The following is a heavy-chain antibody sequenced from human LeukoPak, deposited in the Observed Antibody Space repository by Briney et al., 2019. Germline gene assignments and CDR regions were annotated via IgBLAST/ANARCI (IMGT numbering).Heavy chain of an antibody. CDR1: GFTFSSYA. D-gene: IGHD5-18*01. Sequence: GGSLRLSSAASGFTFSSYAMNWVRQAPGKGLEWVSAICSNDNNTYYANSVKGRFTISRDNSKNTLYLQMNSLRAEDTAVYYCAKGGSTAMVLSLYYGMDVWGQGTTVTVSS. CDR3: AKGGSTAMVLSLYYGMDV. V-gene: IGHV3-23*01. CDR2: ICSNDNNT. J-gene: IGHJ6*02.